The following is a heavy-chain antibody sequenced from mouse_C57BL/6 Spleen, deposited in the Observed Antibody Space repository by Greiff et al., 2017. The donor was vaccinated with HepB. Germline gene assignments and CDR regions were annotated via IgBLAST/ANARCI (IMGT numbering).Heavy chain of an antibody. V-gene: IGHV1-52*01. D-gene: IGHD2-3*01. J-gene: IGHJ2*01. CDR1: GYTFTSYW. CDR3: ARGGYDGYYVPY. Sequence: QVQLQQPGAELVRPGSSVKLSCKASGYTFTSYWMHWVKQRPIQGLEWIGNIDPSDSETHYNQKFKDKATLTVDKSSSTAYMQLGSLTSEDSAVYYCARGGYDGYYVPYWGQGTTLTVSS. CDR2: IDPSDSET.